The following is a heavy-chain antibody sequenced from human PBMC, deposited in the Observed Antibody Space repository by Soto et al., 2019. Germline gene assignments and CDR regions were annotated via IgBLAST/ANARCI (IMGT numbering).Heavy chain of an antibody. CDR2: ISGSGRTI. J-gene: IGHJ5*02. V-gene: IGHV3-11*01. D-gene: IGHD3-16*01. CDR3: ARLPFPWGWFDP. Sequence: QVQLVESGGGLVKPGGSLRLSCAASGIIFSDYMSWVRQAPGKGLEWLSYISGSGRTIYSADSVKGRFTISRDNATNSLHLQMTNLRAADTAVYYCARLPFPWGWFDPWGQGTLVTVSS. CDR1: GIIFSDY.